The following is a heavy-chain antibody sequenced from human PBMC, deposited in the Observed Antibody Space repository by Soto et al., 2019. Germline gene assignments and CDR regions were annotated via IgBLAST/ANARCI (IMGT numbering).Heavy chain of an antibody. J-gene: IGHJ6*02. D-gene: IGHD2-15*01. Sequence: QVQLVQSGAEVKKPGSSVKVSCKASGGTFSSYAISWVRQAPGQGLEWMGGIIPIFGTAYYAQKFQGRVTITADESTSKDYMELRSLRPEDTAVYYCAILGYCSGGSCYPAADYYYGMDVWGQGTTVTVS. CDR2: IIPIFGTA. CDR1: GGTFSSYA. CDR3: AILGYCSGGSCYPAADYYYGMDV. V-gene: IGHV1-69*01.